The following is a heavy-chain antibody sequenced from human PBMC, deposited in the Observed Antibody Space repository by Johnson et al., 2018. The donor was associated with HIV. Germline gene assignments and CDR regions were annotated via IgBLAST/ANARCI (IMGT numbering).Heavy chain of an antibody. J-gene: IGHJ3*02. CDR2: IKKDGSEK. D-gene: IGHD4-17*01. CDR1: VFTFSSYW. Sequence: MLLVESGGGVVQPGRSLRLSCAASVFTFSSYWMNWVRQAPGKGLEWVANIKKDGSEKYYVASVKGRFTISRDNAKNSLYLQLNSLRADDTAVYFCARDRFGDSDAFDIWGQGTMVTVSS. CDR3: ARDRFGDSDAFDI. V-gene: IGHV3-7*01.